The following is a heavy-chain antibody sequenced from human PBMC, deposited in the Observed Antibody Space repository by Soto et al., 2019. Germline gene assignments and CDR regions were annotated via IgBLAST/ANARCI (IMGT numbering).Heavy chain of an antibody. V-gene: IGHV4-30-4*08. CDR1: GGSINSDSYH. CDR2: IHHSGAF. J-gene: IGHJ6*02. Sequence: SSETPSLTCTVSGGSINSDSYHWTWIRQSPGKGLEWIGYIHHSGAFLYNPSFKSRLTISVDTSKNQFSLHLSSVTDADTAVYFCAREDDGGDSLDVWGQGTTVTVSS. D-gene: IGHD2-21*02. CDR3: AREDDGGDSLDV.